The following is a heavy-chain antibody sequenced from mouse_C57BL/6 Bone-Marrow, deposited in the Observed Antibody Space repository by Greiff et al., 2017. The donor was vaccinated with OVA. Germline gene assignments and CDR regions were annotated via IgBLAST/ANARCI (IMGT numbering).Heavy chain of an antibody. J-gene: IGHJ4*01. CDR2: IYPGNSDT. CDR1: GYTFTSYG. Sequence: EVQLQESGTVLARPGASVKMSCKTSGYTFTSYGMHWVKQRPGQGLEWIGAIYPGNSDTSYNQKFKGKAKLTAVTSDSTAYMELSSLTNEDSAVYYCTRGGRGSMDYWGQGTSVTVSS. V-gene: IGHV1-5*01. CDR3: TRGGRGSMDY.